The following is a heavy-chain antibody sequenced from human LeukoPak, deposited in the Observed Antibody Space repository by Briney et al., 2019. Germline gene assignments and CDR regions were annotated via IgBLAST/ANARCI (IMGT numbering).Heavy chain of an antibody. CDR2: INPNSGGT. D-gene: IGHD2-2*01. CDR3: AIRGPSRSLFGFDI. CDR1: GSTFNVYY. J-gene: IGHJ3*02. Sequence: GASVKVSCKASGSTFNVYYIHWVRQAPGQGLEWIGWINPNSGGTNYAQRFKGRVTMTGDTSISTAYMELNRLTSDDTAVYYCAIRGPSRSLFGFDIWGQGTMVTVSS. V-gene: IGHV1-2*02.